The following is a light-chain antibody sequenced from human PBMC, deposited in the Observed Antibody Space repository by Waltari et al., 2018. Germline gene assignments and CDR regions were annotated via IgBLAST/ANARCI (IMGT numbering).Light chain of an antibody. Sequence: MGSQSVSSNLAWYQQKPGQAPRLHIYGASTRATGIPARFSGSGSGTEFTLTISSMQSEDFAVYYCQQYNNWLSLTFGGGTKVEIK. V-gene: IGKV3-15*01. J-gene: IGKJ4*01. CDR1: QSVSSN. CDR3: QQYNNWLSLT. CDR2: GAS.